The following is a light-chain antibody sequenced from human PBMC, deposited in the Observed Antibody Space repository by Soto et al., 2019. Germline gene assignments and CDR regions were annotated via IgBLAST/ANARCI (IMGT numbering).Light chain of an antibody. V-gene: IGKV1-33*01. Sequence: RMPQTPSSLSASVGDRVSITCQAIQDISNYLNWYQQKPGKAPKILIYDASNLGSGVPSRFRGSGSGTEFTLTISSLQSDDCATYYCQQYITYSSSLTFGHGTRLEIK. CDR1: QDISNY. CDR3: QQYITYSSSLT. J-gene: IGKJ5*01. CDR2: DAS.